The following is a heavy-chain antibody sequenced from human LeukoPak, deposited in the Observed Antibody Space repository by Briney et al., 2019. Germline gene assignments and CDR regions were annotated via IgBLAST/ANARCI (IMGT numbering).Heavy chain of an antibody. J-gene: IGHJ4*02. CDR3: AREAPHDSSAQSAPFDY. CDR2: IIPILGIA. CDR1: GGTFSSYA. D-gene: IGHD3-22*01. Sequence: ASVKVSCKASGGTFSSYAISWVRQAPGQGLEWMGRIIPILGIANYAQKFQGRVTITADKSTSTAYMELSSLRSEDTAVYYCAREAPHDSSAQSAPFDYWGQGTLVTVSS. V-gene: IGHV1-69*04.